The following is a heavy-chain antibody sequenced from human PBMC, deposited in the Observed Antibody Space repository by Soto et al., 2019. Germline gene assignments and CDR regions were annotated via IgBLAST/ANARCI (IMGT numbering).Heavy chain of an antibody. Sequence: SETLSLTCTVSGCSIRSGDYYWSWIRQPPGKGLESIGYIYYSGSTYYNPSLKSRVTISVDTSKNQFSLKLSSVTAADTAVYYVARTLRRDPPFVDWGQASLGTVPS. CDR3: ARTLRRDPPFVD. CDR2: IYYSGST. J-gene: IGHJ4*02. CDR1: GCSIRSGDYY. V-gene: IGHV4-30-4*01.